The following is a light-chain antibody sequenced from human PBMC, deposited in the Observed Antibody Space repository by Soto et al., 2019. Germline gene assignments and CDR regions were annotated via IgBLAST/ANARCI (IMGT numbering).Light chain of an antibody. CDR3: QQART. J-gene: IGKJ1*01. CDR1: DNIDTW. V-gene: IGKV1-12*01. CDR2: TAS. Sequence: DIQMTQSPSTVSASVGDRVAITCRASDNIDTWVAWYQQKPGEAPNLLIYTASSLQSGVPSRFSGSGSGTDFTPTISSLQPEDFATYYCQQARTFGQGTKVDIK.